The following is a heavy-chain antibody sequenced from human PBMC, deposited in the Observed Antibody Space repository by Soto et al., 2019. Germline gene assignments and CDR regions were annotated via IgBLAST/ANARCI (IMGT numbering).Heavy chain of an antibody. V-gene: IGHV3-23*01. CDR3: AAPRVWVARTRYFDP. J-gene: IGHJ5*02. CDR2: IGAGSAGT. D-gene: IGHD3-16*01. CDR1: GFSFPSFA. Sequence: SLRLSCAASGFSFPSFAMSWVRQAPGKGLEWVSAIGAGSAGTHYADSVKGRFTISRDDSKNTLYLEMNSLRADDTAVYYCAAPRVWVARTRYFDPWGQGTPVTV.